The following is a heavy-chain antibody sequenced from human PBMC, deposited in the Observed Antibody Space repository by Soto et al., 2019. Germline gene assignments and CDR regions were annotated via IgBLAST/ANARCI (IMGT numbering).Heavy chain of an antibody. J-gene: IGHJ5*02. CDR1: GGSSGSYF. V-gene: IGHV4-59*01. CDR3: ARTMRPVECLLGWFDP. Sequence: SETLSLTSSVSGGSSGSYFWSWILQPPGKGLEWIGFLYYSGSTNYNPSLKRRATISVDTSKNQFSLKLSSVTTADTAVYYCARTMRPVECLLGWFDPWGQGTPVTVSS. CDR2: LYYSGST. D-gene: IGHD3-3*01.